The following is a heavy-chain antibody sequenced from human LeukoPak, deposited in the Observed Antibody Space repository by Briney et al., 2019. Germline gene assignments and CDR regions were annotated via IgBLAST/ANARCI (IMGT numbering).Heavy chain of an antibody. J-gene: IGHJ6*03. Sequence: PSQTLSLTCTVSGGSISSGSYYWSWIRQPAGKGLEWIGRIYTSGSTNYNPPLKSRVTISVDTSKNQFSLKLSSVAAADTAVYYCARDHCSGGSCYRDYYYYMDVWGKGTTVTVSS. CDR1: GGSISSGSYY. CDR3: ARDHCSGGSCYRDYYYYMDV. V-gene: IGHV4-61*02. D-gene: IGHD2-15*01. CDR2: IYTSGST.